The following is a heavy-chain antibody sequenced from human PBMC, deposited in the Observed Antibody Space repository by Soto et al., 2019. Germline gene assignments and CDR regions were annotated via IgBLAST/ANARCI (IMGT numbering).Heavy chain of an antibody. CDR1: WFTFGGSA. V-gene: IGHV3-73*01. D-gene: IGHD6-19*01. Sequence: PGGSLGLSCAASWFTFGGSAMHWVRQASGKGLEWVGHIRSKTNSYATAYAESVKGRFTISRDDSMNTAYLQMNSLKTEDTAVYFCTRQTDAVQWLVVPTDYNFDYWGQGTLVTV. J-gene: IGHJ4*02. CDR3: TRQTDAVQWLVVPTDYNFDY. CDR2: IRSKTNSYAT.